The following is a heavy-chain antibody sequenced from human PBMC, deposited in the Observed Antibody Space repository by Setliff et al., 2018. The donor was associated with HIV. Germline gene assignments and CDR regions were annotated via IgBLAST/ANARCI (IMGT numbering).Heavy chain of an antibody. D-gene: IGHD2-2*01. CDR2: INHSGNT. V-gene: IGHV4-34*01. CDR3: ARHVVALGIVVLPAGALDF. Sequence: SETLSLTCAVYGGSFSGYYWSWIRQPPGKGLEWIGEINHSGNTNYNPSLKSRLIISVDTSKKQFSLKRRSVTAADTAIYYCARHVVALGIVVLPAGALDFWGPGTLVTVSS. CDR1: GGSFSGYY. J-gene: IGHJ4*02.